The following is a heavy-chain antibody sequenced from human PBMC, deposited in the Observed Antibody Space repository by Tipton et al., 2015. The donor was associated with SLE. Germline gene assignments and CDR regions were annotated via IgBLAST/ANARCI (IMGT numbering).Heavy chain of an antibody. V-gene: IGHV4-34*01. Sequence: GLVKPSETLSLTCAVYGGSFRGYYWSWIRQPPGKGLEWIGEINHSGSTNYNPSLKSRVTISVDTSKNQFSLKLSSVTAADTAVYYCARGKTEYYDFWSGYYSPFYFDYWGQGTLVTVSS. J-gene: IGHJ4*02. CDR1: GGSFRGYY. CDR2: INHSGST. CDR3: ARGKTEYYDFWSGYYSPFYFDY. D-gene: IGHD3-3*01.